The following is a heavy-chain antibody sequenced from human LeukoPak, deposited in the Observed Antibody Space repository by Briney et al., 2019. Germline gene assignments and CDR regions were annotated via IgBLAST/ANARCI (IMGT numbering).Heavy chain of an antibody. J-gene: IGHJ4*02. CDR3: VRVDHSLGKTYFDY. Sequence: GGSLRLSCTVSGFTFSSYSLNWVRQAPGKGLELVSSISSSSSFMYYADSVKGRFTISRDNAKNALYLQMNSLRAEDTAVYYCVRVDHSLGKTYFDYWGQGTLVIVSS. CDR1: GFTFSSYS. CDR2: ISSSSSFM. V-gene: IGHV3-21*01. D-gene: IGHD2-21*01.